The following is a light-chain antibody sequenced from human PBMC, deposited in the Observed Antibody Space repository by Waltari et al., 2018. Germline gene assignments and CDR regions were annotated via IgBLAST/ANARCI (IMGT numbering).Light chain of an antibody. CDR2: KVS. Sequence: DIHLTQSPSPLSASVGDRVTITCRASQNIDTWLAWYPQKPGKAPKLLIYKVSDLQSGVPSRFSGRGSVTEFTLTIDSLQPDDFATYHCQQYNSYSCGFGPGTTVDLK. CDR3: QQYNSYSCG. J-gene: IGKJ3*01. V-gene: IGKV1-5*03. CDR1: QNIDTW.